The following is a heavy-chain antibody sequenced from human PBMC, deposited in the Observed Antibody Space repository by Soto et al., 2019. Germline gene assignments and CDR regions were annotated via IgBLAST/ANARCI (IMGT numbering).Heavy chain of an antibody. D-gene: IGHD2-2*01. Sequence: EVQLVESGGGLVQPGGSLRLSCVASAFTLGSYHMDWVRQAPGKGLEWLSYIAASGTVIYYADSVRGRITVSRDNAKDSLFLQMNSQRAEDTAVSSCARELTGYAMDGWGQGTTVTVSS. V-gene: IGHV3-48*03. CDR3: ARELTGYAMDG. J-gene: IGHJ6*01. CDR1: AFTLGSYH. CDR2: IAASGTVI.